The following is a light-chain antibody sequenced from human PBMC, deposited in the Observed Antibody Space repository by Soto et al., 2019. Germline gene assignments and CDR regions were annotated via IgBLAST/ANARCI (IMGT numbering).Light chain of an antibody. V-gene: IGKV3-20*01. CDR3: HQYGSSRWT. Sequence: EIVLTQSPGTLSLSPGERATLSCRASQSDISNYLAWYRQKPGQAPRLLIYGASSRATGGSDRFGGSGSGTDFTLTISRLEAEEFAVYYCHQYGSSRWTFGQGTKVEIK. CDR2: GAS. J-gene: IGKJ1*01. CDR1: QSDISNY.